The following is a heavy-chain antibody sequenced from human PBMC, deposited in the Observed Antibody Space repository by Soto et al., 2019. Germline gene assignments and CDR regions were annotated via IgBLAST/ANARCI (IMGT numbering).Heavy chain of an antibody. CDR1: GFTFNTYW. CDR3: AREYYFDY. V-gene: IGHV3-7*04. J-gene: IGHJ4*02. Sequence: EVQLVESGGGLVQPGGSLRLSCAASGFTFNTYWMGWVRQFPGKGLEWVANIKQDGSEKNYVDSVKGRFTISRDNGKKSLYLQMNSLRAEDTAVYDCAREYYFDYWGQGTLVTVSS. CDR2: IKQDGSEK.